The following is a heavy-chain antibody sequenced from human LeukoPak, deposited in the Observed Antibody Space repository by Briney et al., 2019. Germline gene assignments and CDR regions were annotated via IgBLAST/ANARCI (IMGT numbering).Heavy chain of an antibody. V-gene: IGHV3-74*01. J-gene: IGHJ4*02. Sequence: GGSLRLSCTASGFTFRSYWMHWVRQIPGKGLMWVSRISDDGSSASYADSVKGRFTISRDDAKHTLYLQMNSLRAEDTAIYYCVRDGDAYNFDYWGQGTLVTVSS. CDR3: VRDGDAYNFDY. CDR2: ISDDGSSA. CDR1: GFTFRSYW. D-gene: IGHD5-24*01.